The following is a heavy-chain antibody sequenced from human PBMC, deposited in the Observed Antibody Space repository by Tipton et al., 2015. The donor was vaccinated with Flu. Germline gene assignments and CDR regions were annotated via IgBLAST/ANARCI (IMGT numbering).Heavy chain of an antibody. Sequence: TLSLTCAVSGGSIRSSTDYWGWVRQPPGKGLDWIGTIHSSGSTYYNPSLTSRVTISLDTSKNQFSLRLTSVTAADTAIYYCGRNYGSFNWFDPWGQGTLVTVSS. V-gene: IGHV4-39*01. D-gene: IGHD3-16*01. CDR1: GGSIRSSTDY. CDR3: GRNYGSFNWFDP. J-gene: IGHJ5*02. CDR2: IHSSGST.